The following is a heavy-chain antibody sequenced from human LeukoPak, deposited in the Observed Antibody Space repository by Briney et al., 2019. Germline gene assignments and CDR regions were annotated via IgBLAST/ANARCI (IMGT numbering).Heavy chain of an antibody. CDR1: GFTVSSNY. V-gene: IGHV3-53*01. J-gene: IGHJ4*02. CDR3: ASFSGGSFTSPFFDY. D-gene: IGHD2-15*01. Sequence: GGSLRLSCAASGFTVSSNYMSWVRQAPGKGLEWVSVIYSGGSTYYADSVKGRFTISRDNSKNTLYLQMNSLRAEDTAVYYCASFSGGSFTSPFFDYWGQGTLVTVSS. CDR2: IYSGGST.